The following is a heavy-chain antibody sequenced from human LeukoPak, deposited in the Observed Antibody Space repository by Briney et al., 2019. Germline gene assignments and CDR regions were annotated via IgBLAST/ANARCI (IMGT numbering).Heavy chain of an antibody. CDR3: IKSSGDWH. J-gene: IGHJ4*02. CDR2: ISTKTDGGTT. CDR1: GFTFSHAW. V-gene: IGHV3-15*01. Sequence: GGSLRLSCTTSGFTFSHAWMTWVRQAPGKGLEWVGRISTKTDGGTTDYAAPVKGRFTISRDDSKNTLCLQMNSLKTEDTAVYYCIKSSGDWHWGQGTLVTVSS. D-gene: IGHD2-21*02.